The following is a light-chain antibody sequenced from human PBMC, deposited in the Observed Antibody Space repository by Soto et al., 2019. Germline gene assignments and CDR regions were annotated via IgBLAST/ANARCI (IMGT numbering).Light chain of an antibody. CDR1: SSDVGGYNY. V-gene: IGLV2-11*01. Sequence: QSALTQPRSVSGSPGQSVTISCTGTSSDVGGYNYVSWYQQHQGKAPKLMIYDVSKRPSGVPDRFSGSKSGKTASLTISGLQAEDEADYYCCSYAGSYTSDVVFGGGTKLTVL. J-gene: IGLJ2*01. CDR3: CSYAGSYTSDVV. CDR2: DVS.